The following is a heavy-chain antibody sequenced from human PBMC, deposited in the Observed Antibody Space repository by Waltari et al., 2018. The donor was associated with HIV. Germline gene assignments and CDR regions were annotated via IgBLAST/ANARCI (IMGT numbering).Heavy chain of an antibody. CDR3: ARGRGGSYYADY. CDR2: IYHSGST. J-gene: IGHJ4*02. D-gene: IGHD1-26*01. CDR1: GYSISIGYS. Sequence: QVQLQESGPGLVKPSETLSLTCAVSGYSISIGYSWCWIRQPPGKGLEGIGSIYHSGSTYYNPSLKSRVTISVDTSKNQFSLKLSSVTAADTAVYYCARGRGGSYYADYWGQGTLVTVSS. V-gene: IGHV4-38-2*01.